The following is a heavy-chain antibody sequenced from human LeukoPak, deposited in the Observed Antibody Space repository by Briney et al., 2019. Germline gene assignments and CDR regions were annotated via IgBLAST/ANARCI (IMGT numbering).Heavy chain of an antibody. CDR3: ARGARGSGWRVFDI. Sequence: GGSLRLSCAASGFTVSSNYMSWVRQAPGKGLEWVSVIYSGGSTYYADSVKGRFTISRDNSKDTLYLQMNSLRPEDTAVYYCARGARGSGWRVFDIWGQRTMVTVSS. CDR1: GFTVSSNY. J-gene: IGHJ3*02. CDR2: IYSGGST. D-gene: IGHD6-19*01. V-gene: IGHV3-66*01.